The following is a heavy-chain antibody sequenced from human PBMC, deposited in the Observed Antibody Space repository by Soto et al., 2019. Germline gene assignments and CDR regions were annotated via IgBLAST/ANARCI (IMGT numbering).Heavy chain of an antibody. CDR3: ATNYGSGSTHFDC. CDR1: GDTFNFYT. J-gene: IGHJ4*02. CDR2: IIPMLGMS. D-gene: IGHD3-10*01. V-gene: IGHV1-69*02. Sequence: QVQLVQSGAEVKKPGSPVRVSCTASGDTFNFYTISWVRQVPGQGPEWMGRIIPMLGMSNYAQKFQGRVTIMAHKSTSTVYMNLSGLTSEDTAVYYCATNYGSGSTHFDCWGQGTLVTVSS.